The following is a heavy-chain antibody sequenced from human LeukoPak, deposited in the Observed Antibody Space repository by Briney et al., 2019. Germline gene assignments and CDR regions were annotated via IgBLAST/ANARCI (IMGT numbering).Heavy chain of an antibody. J-gene: IGHJ4*02. D-gene: IGHD3-3*01. Sequence: ASVKVSCKASGYTFTSYGISWVRQAPGQGLEWMGWISAYNGNTNYAQKLQGRVTMTTDTSTSTAYMELRSLRSDDTAVYYCARGVYYDFWSGPHPLPDYWGQGTLVTVSS. CDR2: ISAYNGNT. CDR3: ARGVYYDFWSGPHPLPDY. V-gene: IGHV1-18*01. CDR1: GYTFTSYG.